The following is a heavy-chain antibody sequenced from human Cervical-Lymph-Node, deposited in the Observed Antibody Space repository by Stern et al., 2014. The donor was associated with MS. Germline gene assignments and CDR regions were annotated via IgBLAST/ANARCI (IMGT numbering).Heavy chain of an antibody. D-gene: IGHD3-3*01. J-gene: IGHJ4*02. CDR1: GFTLRHYW. V-gene: IGHV3-7*01. CDR2: IKQDGSKK. Sequence: EVQLVESGGGLVQPGGPLRLSCAASGFTLRHYWMSWVRQAPGKGPEWVANIKQDGSKKYYVDSVKGRFTISRDNAKNSRYLQMSNLRAEDTAVYYCARERRSGHGGVIHFEYWGQGTLVAVSA. CDR3: ARERRSGHGGVIHFEY.